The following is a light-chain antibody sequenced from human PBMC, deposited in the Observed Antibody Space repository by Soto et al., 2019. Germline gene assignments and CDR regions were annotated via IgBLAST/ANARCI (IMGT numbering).Light chain of an antibody. J-gene: IGLJ3*02. CDR2: QVT. V-gene: IGLV2-18*01. Sequence: QSALTQPPSVSGSPGQSVTISCTGTSVDVGLYDLVSWYQQSPGTAPKLLIYQVTNRPSGVPDRFSGSRSANAASLTISGLQAEDEADYYCSLKTNSVTWVFGGGTKLTVL. CDR3: SLKTNSVTWV. CDR1: SVDVGLYDL.